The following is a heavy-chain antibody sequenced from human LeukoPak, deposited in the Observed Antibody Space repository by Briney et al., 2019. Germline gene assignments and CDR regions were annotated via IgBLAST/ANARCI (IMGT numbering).Heavy chain of an antibody. CDR1: GFTFDDYA. J-gene: IGHJ4*02. CDR3: AKDIRGSTSWHGLDY. CDR2: ISWDGGST. V-gene: IGHV3-43D*03. Sequence: GGSLRLSCAASGFTFDDYAMHWVRQAPGKGLEWVSLISWDGGSTYYADSVKGRFTISRDNSKNSLFLQMNSLRPEDTALYYCAKDIRGSTSWHGLDYWGQGTLVTVSS. D-gene: IGHD2-2*01.